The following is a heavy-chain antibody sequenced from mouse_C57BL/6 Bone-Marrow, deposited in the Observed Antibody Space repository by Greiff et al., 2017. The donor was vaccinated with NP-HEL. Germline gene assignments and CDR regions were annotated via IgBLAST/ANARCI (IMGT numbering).Heavy chain of an antibody. V-gene: IGHV5-4*01. J-gene: IGHJ4*01. CDR3: ARRGYGSLYYAMDY. Sequence: EVQRVESGGGLVKPGGSLKLSCAASGFTFSSYAMSWVRQTPEKRLEWVATISDGGSYTYYPDNVKGRFTISRDNAKNNLYLQMSHLKSEDTAMYYCARRGYGSLYYAMDYWGQGTSVTVSS. CDR2: ISDGGSYT. D-gene: IGHD1-1*01. CDR1: GFTFSSYA.